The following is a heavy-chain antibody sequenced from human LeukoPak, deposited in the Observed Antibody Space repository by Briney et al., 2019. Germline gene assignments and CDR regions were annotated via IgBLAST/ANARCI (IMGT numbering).Heavy chain of an antibody. CDR1: DDSISSSDCS. D-gene: IGHD1-1*01. CDR3: ARGYKWGPWFDP. J-gene: IGHJ5*02. CDR2: IYYTGST. Sequence: SETLSLTCTVSDDSISSSDCSWDWIRQPPGKGLEWIGSIYYTGSTHYNPSLKSRVTISVDTSKNQFSLKLSSVTAADTAVYYCARGYKWGPWFDPWGQGTLVTVSS. V-gene: IGHV4-39*07.